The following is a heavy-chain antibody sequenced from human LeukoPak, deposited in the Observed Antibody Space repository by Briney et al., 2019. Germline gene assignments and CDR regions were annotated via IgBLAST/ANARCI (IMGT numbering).Heavy chain of an antibody. CDR2: INHSGST. V-gene: IGHV4-34*01. J-gene: IGHJ4*02. D-gene: IGHD3-10*01. CDR3: ARRGWFGELFDY. Sequence: SETLSLTCAVYGGSFSGYYWSWIRQPPGKGLEWIGEINHSGSTNYNPSLKSRVTISVDTSKNQFSLKLSSVTAADTAVYYCARRGWFGELFDYWGQGTLVTVSS. CDR1: GGSFSGYY.